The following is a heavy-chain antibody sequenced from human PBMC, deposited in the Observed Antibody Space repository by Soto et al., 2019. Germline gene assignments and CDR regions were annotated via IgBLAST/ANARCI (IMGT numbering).Heavy chain of an antibody. D-gene: IGHD3-3*01. CDR1: GFTVSSNY. V-gene: IGHV3-53*01. Sequence: GSLRLSCAASGFTVSSNYMSWVRQAPGKGLEWVSVIYSGGSTYYADSVKGRFTISRDNSKNTLYLQMNSLRAEDTAVYYCARFPILRYDFWSGYSDYWGQGTLVTVS. CDR2: IYSGGST. CDR3: ARFPILRYDFWSGYSDY. J-gene: IGHJ4*02.